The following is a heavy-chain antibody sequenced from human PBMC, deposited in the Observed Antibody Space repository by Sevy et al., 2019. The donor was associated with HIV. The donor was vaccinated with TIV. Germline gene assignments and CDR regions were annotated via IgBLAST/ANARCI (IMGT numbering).Heavy chain of an antibody. CDR3: AKDTRRNWGSHWYFDL. CDR2: ISGSGGST. J-gene: IGHJ2*01. D-gene: IGHD7-27*01. V-gene: IGHV3-23*01. Sequence: GGSLRLSCAASGFTFSSYAMSWVRQAPGKGLQWVSAISGSGGSTYYADSVKGRFTISRDNSKNTLYLQMNSLRAEDTAVYYCAKDTRRNWGSHWYFDLWGRRTLVTVSS. CDR1: GFTFSSYA.